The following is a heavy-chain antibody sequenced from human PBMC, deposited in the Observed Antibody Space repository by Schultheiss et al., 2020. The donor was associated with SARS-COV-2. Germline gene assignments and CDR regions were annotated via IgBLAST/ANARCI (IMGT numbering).Heavy chain of an antibody. CDR3: ARVRSGSYWFSY. CDR2: INSDGSAS. CDR1: GFTFSSYS. Sequence: GGSLRLSCAASGFTFSSYSMNWVRQAPGKGLVWVSRINSDGSASSYADSVKGRFTISRDNAKNSLYLQMNSLRAEDTAVYYCARVRSGSYWFSYWGQGTLVTVSS. V-gene: IGHV3-74*01. J-gene: IGHJ4*02. D-gene: IGHD1-26*01.